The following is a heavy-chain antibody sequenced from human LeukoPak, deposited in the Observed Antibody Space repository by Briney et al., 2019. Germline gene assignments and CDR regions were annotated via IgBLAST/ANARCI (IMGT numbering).Heavy chain of an antibody. CDR1: GFSFSRYW. V-gene: IGHV3-7*01. CDR2: IKEDGSEK. Sequence: GGSLRLSCAASGFSFSRYWMTWVRQAPGKGLEWVANIKEDGSEKYYVDSVKGRFTISKDNAKNSLYLQMNSLRAEDTAVYYCARRALITMGREVIVSRPLDYWGQGTLVTVSS. CDR3: ARRALITMGREVIVSRPLDY. J-gene: IGHJ4*02. D-gene: IGHD3-10*01.